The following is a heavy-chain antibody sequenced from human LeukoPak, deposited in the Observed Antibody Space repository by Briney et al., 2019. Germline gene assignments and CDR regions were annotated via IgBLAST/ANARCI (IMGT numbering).Heavy chain of an antibody. J-gene: IGHJ6*03. CDR1: GGSISSYY. D-gene: IGHD6-13*01. V-gene: IGHV4-59*01. CDR2: IYYSGST. CDR3: ARDGGYSSSWSHYYYYMDV. Sequence: NPSETLSFTCTVSGGSISSYYWSWIRQPPGKGLEWIGYIYYSGSTNYNPSLKSRVTISVDTSKNQFSLKLSSVTAADTAVYYCARDGGYSSSWSHYYYYMDVWGKGTTVTVSS.